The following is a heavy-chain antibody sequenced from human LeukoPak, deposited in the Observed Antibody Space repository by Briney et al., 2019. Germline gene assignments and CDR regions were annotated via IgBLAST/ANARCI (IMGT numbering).Heavy chain of an antibody. Sequence: GGSLRLSCAASGFTVSSNYMSWVRQAAGQGLEWVSLIYRDASTDYADSVKGRFTISRDNSKNTLYLQMNSLRAEDTAVYYCARVFITRKDNAFDLWGQGTMVTVCS. J-gene: IGHJ3*01. CDR1: GFTVSSNY. D-gene: IGHD3-22*01. CDR3: ARVFITRKDNAFDL. CDR2: IYRDAST. V-gene: IGHV3-53*01.